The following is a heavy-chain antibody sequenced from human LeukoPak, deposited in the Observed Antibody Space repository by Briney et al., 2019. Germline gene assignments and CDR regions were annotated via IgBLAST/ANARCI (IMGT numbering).Heavy chain of an antibody. J-gene: IGHJ4*02. CDR1: GFNFNHYA. CDR2: VSGDGGSR. D-gene: IGHD2-15*01. CDR3: ATDCSSNRCYSL. V-gene: IGHV3-43*02. Sequence: GGSLRLSCAVSGFNFNHYAMNRVRHPPGKGLEWVSFVSGDGGSRYYADSAKGRLTVSRDNGKNSLYLQMNSLRLGDTALYYCATDCSSNRCYSLWGPGTLVTVSS.